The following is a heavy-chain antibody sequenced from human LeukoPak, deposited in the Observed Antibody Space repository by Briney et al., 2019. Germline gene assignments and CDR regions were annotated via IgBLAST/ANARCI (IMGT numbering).Heavy chain of an antibody. CDR3: ARIITAAAADC. D-gene: IGHD6-13*01. V-gene: IGHV3-74*01. J-gene: IGHJ4*02. CDR2: VDSDATTT. CDR1: GVTLNGHW. Sequence: GGAPRLSFLDPGVTLNGHWVHLGRPAPGEVAAGVSRVDSDATTTRYADSVKGRFTISRDNAKNTVYLQMNSLRAEDTAVYYCARIITAAAADCWGQGTLVAVSS.